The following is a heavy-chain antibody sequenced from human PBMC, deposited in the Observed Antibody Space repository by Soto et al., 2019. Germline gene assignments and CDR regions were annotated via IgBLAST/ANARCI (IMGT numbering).Heavy chain of an antibody. D-gene: IGHD5-18*01. V-gene: IGHV1-3*01. CDR3: ARDPGYSYGYN. CDR2: INAGNGNT. CDR1: GYTFTSYA. Sequence: QVHLVQSGAEVKKPGASVKVSCKASGYTFTSYAMHWVRQAPGQRLEGMGWINAGNGNTKYSPKFQGRVTITRDTSASTAYRELSSRRCEDTAVYYWARDPGYSYGYNWGQGTLVTVPS. J-gene: IGHJ4*02.